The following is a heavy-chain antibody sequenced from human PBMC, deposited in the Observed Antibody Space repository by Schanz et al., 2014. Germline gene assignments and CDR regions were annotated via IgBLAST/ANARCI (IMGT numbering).Heavy chain of an antibody. Sequence: EVQLVESGGGVVRPGGSLRLSCAASGFTFDDYAMSWVRQAPGKGLEWVSAINWSDGSTGYADSVKGRFTISRDNSKNTVNLQMNSLRAEDTAVYYCAKEKEEVAADGSFFDYWGQGTLXTVSS. CDR1: GFTFDDYA. J-gene: IGHJ4*02. V-gene: IGHV3-20*04. CDR2: INWSDGST. CDR3: AKEKEEVAADGSFFDY. D-gene: IGHD6-13*01.